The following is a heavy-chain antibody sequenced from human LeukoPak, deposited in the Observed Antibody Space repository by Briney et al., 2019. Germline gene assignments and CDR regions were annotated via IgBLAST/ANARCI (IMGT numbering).Heavy chain of an antibody. V-gene: IGHV3-7*03. CDR2: IKQDGSEK. CDR1: GFVYTAFR. CDR3: ARESVRRISMRAKGYFDY. J-gene: IGHJ4*02. D-gene: IGHD3-22*01. Sequence: PGGSLRLSCAGSGFVYTAFRMSWVRQVPGKGLEWVANIKQDGSEKYYVDSVNGRFTISRDNAKNTLFLQMDNLRADDTAIYYCARESVRRISMRAKGYFDYWGRGTRVTVSS.